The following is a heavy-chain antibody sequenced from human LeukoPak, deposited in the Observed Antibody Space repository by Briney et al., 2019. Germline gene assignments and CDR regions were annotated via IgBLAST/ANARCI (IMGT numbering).Heavy chain of an antibody. J-gene: IGHJ4*02. Sequence: GGSLRLSCAASGFTFSNSRMSWVRQAPGKGLEWVANIKEDGSEKKYVDSVKGRFTISRDNAKNSLDLQMNSLRAEDTAVYYCARDWGIWGQGTLVTVSS. CDR2: IKEDGSEK. CDR1: GFTFSNSR. V-gene: IGHV3-7*01. D-gene: IGHD3-16*01. CDR3: ARDWGI.